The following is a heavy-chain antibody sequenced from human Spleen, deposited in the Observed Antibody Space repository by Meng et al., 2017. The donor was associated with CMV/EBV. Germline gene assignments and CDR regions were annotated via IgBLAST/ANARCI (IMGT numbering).Heavy chain of an antibody. Sequence: SGFTFRSYWIPWFRQAPGKGLVWVSRTNSDGSITSYADSVKGRFTISRDNAKNTLYLQMNSLRAEDTAVYYCARDRPYYDTSGLAGDYWGQGTLVTVSS. D-gene: IGHD3-22*01. CDR3: ARDRPYYDTSGLAGDY. CDR1: GFTFRSYW. CDR2: TNSDGSIT. J-gene: IGHJ4*02. V-gene: IGHV3-74*01.